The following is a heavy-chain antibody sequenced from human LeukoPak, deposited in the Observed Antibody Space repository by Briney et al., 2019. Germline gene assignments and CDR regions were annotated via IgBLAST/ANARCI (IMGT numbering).Heavy chain of an antibody. V-gene: IGHV4-39*01. J-gene: IGHJ4*02. CDR2: IYYSGST. CDR3: ARRPTYYYDSSGYPGDY. CDR1: GGSMSSSSYC. D-gene: IGHD3-22*01. Sequence: SETLSLTCTVSGGSMSSSSYCWGWIRRPPGKGLEWIGSIYYSGSTYYNPSLKSRVTISVDTSKNQFSLKLSSVTAADTAVYYCARRPTYYYDSSGYPGDYWGQGTLVTVSS.